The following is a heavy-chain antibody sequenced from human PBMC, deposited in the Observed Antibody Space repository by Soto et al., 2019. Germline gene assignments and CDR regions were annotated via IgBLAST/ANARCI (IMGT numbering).Heavy chain of an antibody. CDR2: ISRSSNVI. CDR3: AKDPNGDYIGAFDD. Sequence: EVQLLESGGDLVQPGGSLRLSCAASGFDFSNYAVTWVRQAQGKGLEWVSSISRSSNVIYYADSVKCRFIISRDNSKNTLYLQMNRLSAEDTARSYCAKDPNGDYIGAFDDWGQGTLVTVSS. CDR1: GFDFSNYA. D-gene: IGHD4-17*01. J-gene: IGHJ4*02. V-gene: IGHV3-23*01.